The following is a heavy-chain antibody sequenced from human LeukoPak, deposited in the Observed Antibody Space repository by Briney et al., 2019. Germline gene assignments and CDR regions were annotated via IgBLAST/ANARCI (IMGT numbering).Heavy chain of an antibody. CDR3: AREGAYDFWSGYYYYYYMDV. CDR2: IKQDGSEK. V-gene: IGHV3-7*01. D-gene: IGHD3-3*01. J-gene: IGHJ6*03. CDR1: GFTVSSYW. Sequence: GGSLRLSWAASGFTVSSYWMSWVRQAPGKGREWVANIKQDGSEKYYVDSVKGRFTISRDNAKNSLYLQMNSLRAEDTAVYYCAREGAYDFWSGYYYYYYMDVWGKGTTVTVSS.